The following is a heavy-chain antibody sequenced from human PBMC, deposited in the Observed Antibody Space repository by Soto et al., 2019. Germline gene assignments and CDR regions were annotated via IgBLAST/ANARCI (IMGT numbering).Heavy chain of an antibody. CDR1: GFTFSSYG. CDR2: IWYDGSNK. D-gene: IGHD3-10*01. J-gene: IGHJ4*02. Sequence: QVQLVESGGGVVQPGRSLRLSCAASGFTFSSYGMHWVRQAPGKGLEWVAVIWYDGSNKYYADSVKGRFTISRDNSKNTLYLQMSSLRAEDTTVYYCARDGTYGSGSYYPNFDYWGQGTLVTVSS. CDR3: ARDGTYGSGSYYPNFDY. V-gene: IGHV3-33*01.